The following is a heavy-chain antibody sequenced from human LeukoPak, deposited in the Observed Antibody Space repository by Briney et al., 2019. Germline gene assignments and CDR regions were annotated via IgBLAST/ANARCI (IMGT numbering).Heavy chain of an antibody. CDR2: IRYDGSYK. CDR1: GFTFSSYG. V-gene: IGHV3-30*02. CDR3: AKAPQVDY. J-gene: IGHJ4*02. Sequence: GGSLRLSCAVSGFTFSSYGMHWVRQAPGKGLEWVAFIRYDGSYKLYADSVKGRFTISRDNFKNTAHLQMNSLRPEDTAVYFCAKAPQVDYWGQGTLVTVSS.